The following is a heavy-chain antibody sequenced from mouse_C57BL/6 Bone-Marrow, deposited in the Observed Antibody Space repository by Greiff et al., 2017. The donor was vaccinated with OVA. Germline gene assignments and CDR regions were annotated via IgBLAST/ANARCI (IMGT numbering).Heavy chain of an antibody. V-gene: IGHV3-8*01. Sequence: VHVKQSGPGLAKPSQTLSLTCSVTGYSITSDYWNWIRKFPGNKLEYMGYISYSGSTYYNPSLKSRISITRDTSKNQYYLQLNSVTTEDTATYYCARSEALYGSKSWFAYWGQGTLVTVSA. CDR2: ISYSGST. CDR1: GYSITSDY. D-gene: IGHD1-1*01. J-gene: IGHJ3*01. CDR3: ARSEALYGSKSWFAY.